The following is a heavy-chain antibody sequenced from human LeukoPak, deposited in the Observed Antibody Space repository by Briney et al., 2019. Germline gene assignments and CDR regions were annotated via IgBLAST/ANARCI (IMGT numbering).Heavy chain of an antibody. J-gene: IGHJ4*02. Sequence: GGSLRLSCAASGFTFSSYGMHWVRQAPGKGLEWAAVIWYDGSNKYYADSVKGRFTISRDNSKNTLYLQMNSLRAEDTAVYYCAKGPSGGSYYFDYWGQGTLVTVSS. V-gene: IGHV3-33*06. CDR3: AKGPSGGSYYFDY. D-gene: IGHD2-15*01. CDR1: GFTFSSYG. CDR2: IWYDGSNK.